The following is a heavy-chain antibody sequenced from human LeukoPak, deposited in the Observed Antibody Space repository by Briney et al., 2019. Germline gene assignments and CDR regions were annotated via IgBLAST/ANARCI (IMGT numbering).Heavy chain of an antibody. J-gene: IGHJ5*02. D-gene: IGHD4-4*01. CDR2: MNPNSGNT. CDR1: GYTFTSYD. V-gene: IGHV1-8*01. Sequence: VASVKVSCKASGYTFTSYDINWVRQATGQGLEWMGWMNPNSGNTGYAQKFQGRVTMTRNTSISTAYMELSSLRSEDTAVYYCARFLAVTNWFDLWGQGTLVTVSS. CDR3: ARFLAVTNWFDL.